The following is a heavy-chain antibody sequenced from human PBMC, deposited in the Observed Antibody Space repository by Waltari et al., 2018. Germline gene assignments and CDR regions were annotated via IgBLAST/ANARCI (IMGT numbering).Heavy chain of an antibody. Sequence: EVQLVESGGGLVQPGWSLRLSCAASGFSFSTYPMSWVRQAPGKGLEWVAFISVNSEYIFYADSVRGRFTISRDNAKNSLYLQMNSLTAEDTAVYYCASLASIWGQGTLVTVSS. CDR3: ASLASI. CDR1: GFSFSTYP. D-gene: IGHD3-3*02. V-gene: IGHV3-21*02. J-gene: IGHJ4*02. CDR2: ISVNSEYI.